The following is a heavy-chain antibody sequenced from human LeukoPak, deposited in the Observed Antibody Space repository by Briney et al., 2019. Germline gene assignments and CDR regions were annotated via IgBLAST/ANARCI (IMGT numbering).Heavy chain of an antibody. CDR2: ISSSGSTI. J-gene: IGHJ4*02. Sequence: HAGGSLRLSCAASGFTFSSYEMNWVRQAPGKGLEWVSYISSSGSTIYYADSVKGRFTISRDNAKNSLYLQMNSLRAEDTAVYYCARAGGWGYSSSSGYYFDYWGQGTLVTVSS. D-gene: IGHD6-6*01. CDR1: GFTFSSYE. V-gene: IGHV3-48*03. CDR3: ARAGGWGYSSSSGYYFDY.